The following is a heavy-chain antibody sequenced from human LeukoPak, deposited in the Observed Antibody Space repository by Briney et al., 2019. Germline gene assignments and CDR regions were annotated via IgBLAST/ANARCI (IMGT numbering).Heavy chain of an antibody. J-gene: IGHJ4*02. V-gene: IGHV4-4*02. Sequence: SETLSLTCAVSGGSISSSNWWSWVRQPPGKGLEWIGEIYHSGSTNYNPSLKGRVTISVDTSKNQFSLKLSSVTAADTAVYYCARERVTFGGVIDFDYWGQGTLVTVSS. CDR2: IYHSGST. CDR1: GGSISSSNW. D-gene: IGHD3-16*02. CDR3: ARERVTFGGVIDFDY.